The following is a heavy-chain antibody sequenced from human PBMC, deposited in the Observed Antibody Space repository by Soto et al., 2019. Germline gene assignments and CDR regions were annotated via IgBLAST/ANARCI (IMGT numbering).Heavy chain of an antibody. CDR2: IILIFGTA. D-gene: IGHD2-2*02. J-gene: IGHJ6*04. CDR3: ARARGYCSSSSCYKDGVRYYYYVMEV. CDR1: GGAFSSYA. Sequence: SSVNVSCKASGGAFSSYAVSCVRHTPEQGLEWMGGIILIFGTANYAQKFQGRVTITADESTSTAYMELSSLRSEDTAVYYCARARGYCSSSSCYKDGVRYYYYVMEVWVNGTTVT. V-gene: IGHV1-69*01.